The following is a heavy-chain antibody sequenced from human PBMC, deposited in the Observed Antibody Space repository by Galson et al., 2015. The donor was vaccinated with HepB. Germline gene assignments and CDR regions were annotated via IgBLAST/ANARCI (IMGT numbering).Heavy chain of an antibody. CDR2: IDPRDSYI. CDR3: ARFRSDSDTCDL. J-gene: IGHJ3*01. Sequence: QSGAEVKKPGESLRISCKGSGYIFTSFWITWVRLMPGKGLECMGRIDPRDSYINYSPSFQGHVTISADKSITTAYLQWSSLRASDTAIYYCARFRSDSDTCDLWGQGTMVTV. V-gene: IGHV5-10-1*01. CDR1: GYIFTSFW. D-gene: IGHD2-21*02.